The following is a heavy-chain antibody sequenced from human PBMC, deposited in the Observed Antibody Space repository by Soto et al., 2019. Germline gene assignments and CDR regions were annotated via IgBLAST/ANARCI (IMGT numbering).Heavy chain of an antibody. CDR2: MSYDGSRE. D-gene: IGHD2-15*01. Sequence: QVQLVESGGGVVQPGRSLSLSCAASGFIFSNYAMHWVRQAPGKGLEWVAVMSYDGSREYYAGSVKGRSTISRDNSKNTLYLQMNTLRPEDTAVYYCATLRPSFGVVKDYWGQGTLVTVSS. CDR3: ATLRPSFGVVKDY. CDR1: GFIFSNYA. J-gene: IGHJ4*02. V-gene: IGHV3-30-3*01.